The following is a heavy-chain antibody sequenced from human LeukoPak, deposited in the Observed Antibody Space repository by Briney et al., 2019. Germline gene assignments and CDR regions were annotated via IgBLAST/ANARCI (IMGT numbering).Heavy chain of an antibody. V-gene: IGHV3-7*01. CDR1: GFTVSSNY. Sequence: QPGGSLRLSCAASGFTVSSNYMSWVRQAPGKGLEWVSNIKQDGYEKFYVDSVRGRFSISRDNTRNSLFLQMNNLRAEDTAVYYCVRDRTRKGELTDDSFDIWGQGTMVTVSS. CDR3: VRDRTRKGELTDDSFDI. J-gene: IGHJ3*02. D-gene: IGHD1-14*01. CDR2: IKQDGYEK.